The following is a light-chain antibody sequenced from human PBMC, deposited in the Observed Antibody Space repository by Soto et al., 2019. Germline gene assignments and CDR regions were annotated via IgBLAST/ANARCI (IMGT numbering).Light chain of an antibody. V-gene: IGLV1-40*01. J-gene: IGLJ2*01. Sequence: QSVLTQPPSVSGAPGQRVTISCTGSSSNIGAGYDVHWYQQLPGTAPKLLIYGNSNRPSGVPDRLSDSKSGTSASLAITGLQAEDEADYYCQSYDSSLSRVFGGGTKLTVL. CDR1: SSNIGAGYD. CDR2: GNS. CDR3: QSYDSSLSRV.